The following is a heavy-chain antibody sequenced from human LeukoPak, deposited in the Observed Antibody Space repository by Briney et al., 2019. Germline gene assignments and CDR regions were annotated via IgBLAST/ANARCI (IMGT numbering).Heavy chain of an antibody. CDR1: GFTFRDAA. J-gene: IGHJ4*02. CDR2: INHSGST. Sequence: GSLRLSCAVSGFTFRDAAMTWVRQPPGKGLEWIGEINHSGSTNYNPSLKSRVTISVDTSKNQFSLKLSSVTAADTAVYYCARGGPVLRYFDWLAPAYYFDYWGQGTLVTVSS. CDR3: ARGGPVLRYFDWLAPAYYFDY. V-gene: IGHV4-34*01. D-gene: IGHD3-9*01.